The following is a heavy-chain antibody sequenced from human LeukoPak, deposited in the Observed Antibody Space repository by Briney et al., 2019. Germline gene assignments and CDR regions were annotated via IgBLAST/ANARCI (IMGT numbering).Heavy chain of an antibody. CDR3: ARESGYYDFWSGYYYYYMDV. Sequence: ASVKVSCKASGYTFTSYDINWVRQATGQGLEWMGCMNPNSGNTGYAQKFQGRVTMTRNTSISTAYMELSSLRSEDTAVYYCARESGYYDFWSGYYYYYMDVWGKGTTVTVSS. J-gene: IGHJ6*03. D-gene: IGHD3-3*01. CDR2: MNPNSGNT. V-gene: IGHV1-8*01. CDR1: GYTFTSYD.